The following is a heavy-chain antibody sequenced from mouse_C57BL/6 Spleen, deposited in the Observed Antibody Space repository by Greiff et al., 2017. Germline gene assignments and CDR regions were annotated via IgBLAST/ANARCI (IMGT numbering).Heavy chain of an antibody. D-gene: IGHD4-1*01. CDR2: INPNNGGT. V-gene: IGHV1-18*01. Sequence: VQLQQSGPELVKPGASVKIPCKASGYTFTDYNMDWVKQSHGKSLEWIGDINPNNGGTIYNQKFKGKATLTVDKSSSTAYMELRSLTSEDTAVYYCAREDWDVGYYAMDYWGQGTSVTVSS. J-gene: IGHJ4*01. CDR3: AREDWDVGYYAMDY. CDR1: GYTFTDYN.